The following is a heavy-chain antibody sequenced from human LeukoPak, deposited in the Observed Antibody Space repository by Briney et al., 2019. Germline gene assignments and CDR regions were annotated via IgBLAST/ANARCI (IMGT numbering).Heavy chain of an antibody. CDR3: ATAVVTAASYFDY. CDR1: GFTFTIYA. CDR2: ISGSGSST. D-gene: IGHD2-2*01. Sequence: GGSLRLSCVASGFTFTIYAMSWVRQAPGKGLEWVSGISGSGSSTLYADSVKGRFTISRDNSKNTLFLQMNSLRAEDTAVYYCATAVVTAASYFDYWGQGTLVTVSS. V-gene: IGHV3-23*01. J-gene: IGHJ4*02.